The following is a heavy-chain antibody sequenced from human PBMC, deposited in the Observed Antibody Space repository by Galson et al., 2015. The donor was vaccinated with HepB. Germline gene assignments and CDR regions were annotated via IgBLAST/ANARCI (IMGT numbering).Heavy chain of an antibody. Sequence: SLRLSCAASGFTLSTYNMNWVRQAPGKGLEWVSFIDIGNTFIKYTESVKGRFTISRDYAKNSLYLQMSSLRAEDTALYYCARDLGTSRRAYDIWGQGTLVTVSS. J-gene: IGHJ3*02. V-gene: IGHV3-21*01. CDR3: ARDLGTSRRAYDI. CDR1: GFTLSTYN. CDR2: IDIGNTFI. D-gene: IGHD1-1*01.